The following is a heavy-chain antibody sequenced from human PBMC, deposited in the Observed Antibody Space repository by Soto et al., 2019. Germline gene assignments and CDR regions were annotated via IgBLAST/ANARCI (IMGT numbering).Heavy chain of an antibody. J-gene: IGHJ4*02. Sequence: ASVKVSCKASGYTFTSYGISWVRQAPGQGLEGMGWISAYNGNTNYAQRLQGRVTMTTDTSTSTAYMELRSLRSDDTAVYYCARSVYDSSGYYYYYFDYWGQGTLVTVSS. CDR1: GYTFTSYG. V-gene: IGHV1-18*04. D-gene: IGHD3-22*01. CDR2: ISAYNGNT. CDR3: ARSVYDSSGYYYYYFDY.